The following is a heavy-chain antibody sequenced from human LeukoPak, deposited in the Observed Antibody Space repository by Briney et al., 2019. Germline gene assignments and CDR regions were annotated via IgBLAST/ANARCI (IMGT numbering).Heavy chain of an antibody. V-gene: IGHV3-7*01. CDR1: GFTFSTYW. CDR3: ARSKIDY. CDR2: INEDGSEK. Sequence: AGGSLRLSCAASGFTFSTYWMMWVRQAPGKGLEWVANINEDGSEKYYADSVEGRFTISRDNAKNSLDLQMSSLNAEDTAVYYCARSKIDYWGQGTLVTVSS. J-gene: IGHJ4*02. D-gene: IGHD4-11*01.